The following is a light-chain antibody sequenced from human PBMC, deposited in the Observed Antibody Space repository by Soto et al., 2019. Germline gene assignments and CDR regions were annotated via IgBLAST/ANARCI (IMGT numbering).Light chain of an antibody. V-gene: IGLV1-44*01. Sequence: QSVLTQPPSASGTPGQRVTISCSGSSSNIGSNTVNWYQQLPGTAPKLLIYSNNQRPSGVPDRFSGSKSGTSASLPISGLQSEDEADYYCAAWDDSLNASYVFGTGTKLTVL. CDR2: SNN. CDR1: SSNIGSNT. CDR3: AAWDDSLNASYV. J-gene: IGLJ1*01.